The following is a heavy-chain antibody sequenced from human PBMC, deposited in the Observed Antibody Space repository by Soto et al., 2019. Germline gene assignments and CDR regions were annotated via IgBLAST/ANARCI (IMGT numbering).Heavy chain of an antibody. D-gene: IGHD2-2*01. J-gene: IGHJ5*02. CDR2: IIPIFGTA. V-gene: IGHV1-69*06. CDR3: AREGRDIVVVPAAQGWFDP. Sequence: QVQLVQSGAEVKKPGSSVKVSCKASGGTFSSYAISWVRQAPGQGLEWMGGIIPIFGTANYAQKFQGRVTITADKSTSPAYMERGSLRSEDTAVYYCAREGRDIVVVPAAQGWFDPWGQGTLVSVST. CDR1: GGTFSSYA.